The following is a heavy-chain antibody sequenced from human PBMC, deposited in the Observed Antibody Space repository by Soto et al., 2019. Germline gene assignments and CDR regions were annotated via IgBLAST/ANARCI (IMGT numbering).Heavy chain of an antibody. V-gene: IGHV1-2*04. CDR2: INPNSGGT. D-gene: IGHD1-1*01. CDR1: GYTFTGYY. Sequence: ASVKVSCKASGYTFTGYYMHWVRQALGQGLEWMGWINPNSGGTNYAQKFQGWVTMTRDTSISTAYMELSRLRSDDTAVYYCARGKRERGANWLDPWGQGTLVTVSS. CDR3: ARGKRERGANWLDP. J-gene: IGHJ5*02.